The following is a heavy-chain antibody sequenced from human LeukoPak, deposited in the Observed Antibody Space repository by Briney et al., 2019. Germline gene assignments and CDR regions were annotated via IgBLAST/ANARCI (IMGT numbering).Heavy chain of an antibody. CDR3: ARVPGAFDI. J-gene: IGHJ3*02. V-gene: IGHV4-39*07. D-gene: IGHD2-2*01. Sequence: SETLFLTCTVSGGSISSSSYYWGWIRQPPGKGLEWIGSIYYSGSTYYNPSLKSRVTISVDTSKNQFSLKLSSVTAADTAVYYCARVPGAFDIWGQGTMVTVSS. CDR1: GGSISSSSYY. CDR2: IYYSGST.